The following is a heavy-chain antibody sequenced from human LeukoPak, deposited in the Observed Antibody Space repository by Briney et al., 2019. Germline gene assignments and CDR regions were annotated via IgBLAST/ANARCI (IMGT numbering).Heavy chain of an antibody. CDR3: ARDGRLDANWFDP. CDR1: GYTFTSYG. J-gene: IGHJ5*02. Sequence: ASVKVSCKASGYTFTSYGISWVRQAPGQGLEWMGWINPNSGGTNYAQKFQGRVTMTRDTSISTAYMELSRLRSDDTAVYYCARDGRLDANWFDPWGQGTLVTVSS. CDR2: INPNSGGT. V-gene: IGHV1-2*02.